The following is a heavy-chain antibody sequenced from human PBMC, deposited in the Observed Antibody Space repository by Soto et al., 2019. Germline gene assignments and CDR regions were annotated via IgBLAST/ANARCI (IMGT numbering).Heavy chain of an antibody. CDR1: GGSISSSNW. D-gene: IGHD1-26*01. CDR3: ARVSGSYYYGMAV. J-gene: IGHJ6*02. CDR2: IYHSGST. Sequence: QVQLQESGPGLVKPSGTLSLTCAVSGGSISSSNWWSWVRQPPGKGLEWIGEIYHSGSTNHNPSPKSRVTISVDKSKNQFSLKRSSVTSADPAVYYCARVSGSYYYGMAVWGQGTTVTVSS. V-gene: IGHV4-4*02.